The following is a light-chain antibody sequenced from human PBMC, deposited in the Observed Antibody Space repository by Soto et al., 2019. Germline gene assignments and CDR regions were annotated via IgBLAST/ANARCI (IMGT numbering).Light chain of an antibody. Sequence: DIKMTQAPSSLSASVGDRVTITCRARQDISTYLAWYQQKPGKVPKLLISAAYTLQSGVPPRFSGSGSETDFTLIISSLQPEDVANYYCQKYDNAPLTFGGGTKVEIK. CDR3: QKYDNAPLT. CDR2: AAY. V-gene: IGKV1-27*01. J-gene: IGKJ4*01. CDR1: QDISTY.